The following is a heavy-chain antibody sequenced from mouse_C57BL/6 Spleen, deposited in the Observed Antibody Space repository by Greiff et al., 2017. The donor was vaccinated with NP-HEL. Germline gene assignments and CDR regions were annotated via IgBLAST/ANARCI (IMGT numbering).Heavy chain of an antibody. CDR1: GYSFTGYY. CDR2: INPSTGGT. J-gene: IGHJ4*01. CDR3: ARYYYGSRPYAMDY. Sequence: EVKLQESGPELVKPGASVKISCKASGYSFTGYYMNWVKQSPEKSLEWIGEINPSTGGTTYNQKFKAKATLTVDKSSSTAYMQLKSLTSEDSAVYYCARYYYGSRPYAMDYWGQGTSVTVSA. D-gene: IGHD1-1*01. V-gene: IGHV1-42*01.